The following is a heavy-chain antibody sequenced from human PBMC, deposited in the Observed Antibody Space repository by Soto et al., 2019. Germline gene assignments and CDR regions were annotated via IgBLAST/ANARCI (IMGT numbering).Heavy chain of an antibody. Sequence: QVQLVQSGAEVKKPGASVKVSCKASGYTFTSYYMHWVRQAPGQGLEWMGIIKPSGGSTSYAQKFQGRVTTTRDTSTSTVYMELSSLRSEDTAVYYCARATYCSSTSCYEGYYYYYMDVWGKGTTVTVSS. V-gene: IGHV1-46*03. CDR2: IKPSGGST. J-gene: IGHJ6*03. CDR1: GYTFTSYY. D-gene: IGHD2-2*01. CDR3: ARATYCSSTSCYEGYYYYYMDV.